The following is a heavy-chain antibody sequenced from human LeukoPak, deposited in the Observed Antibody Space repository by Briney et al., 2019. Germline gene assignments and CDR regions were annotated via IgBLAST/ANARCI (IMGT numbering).Heavy chain of an antibody. CDR3: ATQDIVVVVAATYY. J-gene: IGHJ4*02. Sequence: GGSLRLSCAASGFTVSSNYMSWVRQAPGKGLEWVSVIYSGGSTYYADSVKGRFTISRDNSKNTLYLQMNSLRAEDTAVYYCATQDIVVVVAATYYWGQGTLVTVSS. CDR1: GFTVSSNY. CDR2: IYSGGST. D-gene: IGHD2-15*01. V-gene: IGHV3-66*01.